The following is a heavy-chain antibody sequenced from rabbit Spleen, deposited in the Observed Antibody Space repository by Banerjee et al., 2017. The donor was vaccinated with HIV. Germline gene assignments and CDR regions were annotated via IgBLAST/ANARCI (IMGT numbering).Heavy chain of an antibody. CDR1: GFSFRSSYW. D-gene: IGHD6-1*01. V-gene: IGHV1S45*01. J-gene: IGHJ6*01. CDR2: ISDRSGRT. CDR3: ARGITYGYAGDAYPPYAMDL. Sequence: QEQLEESGGDLVKPEGSLTITCTASGFSFRSSYWICWVRQAPGKGLEWIACISDRSGRTDYATWAKGRFTISKTSSTTVTLQMTSLTAADTATYFCARGITYGYAGDAYPPYAMDLWGPGTLVTVS.